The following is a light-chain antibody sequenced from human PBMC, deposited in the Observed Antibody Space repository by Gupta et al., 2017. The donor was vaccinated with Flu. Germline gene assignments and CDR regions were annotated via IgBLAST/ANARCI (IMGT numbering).Light chain of an antibody. Sequence: DIQLTQAPSTLSASVGDRVTVTFRTSQSLSSWVAWYQHRAVQPPRLLLHHVSALDTGVPSRFSDSGSGTEFSLTISGMQPADVGSYYCHIYYHFLWTFGQGTKVQVK. CDR1: QSLSSW. CDR2: HVS. J-gene: IGKJ1*01. V-gene: IGKV1-5*01. CDR3: HIYYHFLWT.